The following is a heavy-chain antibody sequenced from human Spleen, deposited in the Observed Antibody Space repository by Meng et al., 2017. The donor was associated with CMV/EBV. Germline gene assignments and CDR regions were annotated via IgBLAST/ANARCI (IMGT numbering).Heavy chain of an antibody. CDR3: ARGSLGYCSGGSCYPNSYYFDY. J-gene: IGHJ4*02. CDR2: INHSGST. D-gene: IGHD2-15*01. CDR1: GYY. V-gene: IGHV4-34*01. Sequence: GYYWSWIRQPPGKGLEWIGEINHSGSTNYNPSLKSRVTISVDTSKNQFSLKLSSVTAADTAVYYCARGSLGYCSGGSCYPNSYYFDYWGQGTLVTVSS.